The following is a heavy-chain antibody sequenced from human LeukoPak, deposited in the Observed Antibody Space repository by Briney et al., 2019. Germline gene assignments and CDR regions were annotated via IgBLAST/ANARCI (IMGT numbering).Heavy chain of an antibody. D-gene: IGHD2-2*01. V-gene: IGHV4-4*02. CDR3: ARVAYSSTWSGLGWLDP. Sequence: SGTLSLTCAVSGASISSNNWWSWVRQPPGKGLEWLGKIYHSGSTNYNPSLKTRVTISVDKSKNQLSLKLSSVTAADTAVYYCARVAYSSTWSGLGWLDPWGQGTLVTVSS. CDR1: GASISSNNW. CDR2: IYHSGST. J-gene: IGHJ5*02.